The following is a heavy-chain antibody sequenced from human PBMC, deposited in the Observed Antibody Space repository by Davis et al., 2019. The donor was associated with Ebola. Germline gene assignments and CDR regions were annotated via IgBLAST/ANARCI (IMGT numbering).Heavy chain of an antibody. D-gene: IGHD3-22*01. CDR3: ANEDHDSSGYYFGAFDI. Sequence: GESLKISCAASGFTFSSYAMSWVRQAPGRGLEWVSVIHSGGDTYYADSVKGRFTISRDNSKNTLYLQMNSLRAEGTAVYYCANEDHDSSGYYFGAFDIWGQGTMVTVSS. CDR1: GFTFSSYA. V-gene: IGHV3-23*03. J-gene: IGHJ3*02. CDR2: IHSGGDT.